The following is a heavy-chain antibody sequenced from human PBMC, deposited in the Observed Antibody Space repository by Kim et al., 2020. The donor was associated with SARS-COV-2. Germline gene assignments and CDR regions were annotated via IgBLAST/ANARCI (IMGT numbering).Heavy chain of an antibody. D-gene: IGHD3-3*01. CDR3: TTITIFGVVNHAFDI. J-gene: IGHJ3*02. Sequence: APVKGRFTISRDDSKNTLYLQMNSLKTEDTAVYYCTTITIFGVVNHAFDIWGQGTMVTVSS. V-gene: IGHV3-15*01.